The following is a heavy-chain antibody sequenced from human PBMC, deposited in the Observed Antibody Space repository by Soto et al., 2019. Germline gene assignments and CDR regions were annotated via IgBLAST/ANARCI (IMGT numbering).Heavy chain of an antibody. D-gene: IGHD3-10*01. CDR1: VGSISSGGYS. CDR2: IYHSGST. CDR3: ARGTYYYGSGSYSRDAFDI. J-gene: IGHJ3*02. V-gene: IGHV4-30-2*01. Sequence: SETLSLTCAVSVGSISSGGYSWSWIRQPPGKGLEWIGYIYHSGSTYYNPSLKSRVTISVDRSKNQFSLKLSSVTAADTAVYYCARGTYYYGSGSYSRDAFDIWGQGTMVT.